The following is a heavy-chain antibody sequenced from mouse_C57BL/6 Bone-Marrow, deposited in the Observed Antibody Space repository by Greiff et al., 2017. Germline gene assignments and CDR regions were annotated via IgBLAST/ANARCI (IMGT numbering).Heavy chain of an antibody. Sequence: VKVVESGGGLVKPGGSLKLSCAASGFTFSSYTLSWVPQTPEKRLAWVATISGGGGNTYYPDSVKGRFTISRDNAKNTLYLQMSSLRSEDTALYYCARGNYFPWFAYWGQGTLVTVSA. D-gene: IGHD2-1*01. J-gene: IGHJ3*01. CDR1: GFTFSSYT. CDR2: ISGGGGNT. CDR3: ARGNYFPWFAY. V-gene: IGHV5-9*01.